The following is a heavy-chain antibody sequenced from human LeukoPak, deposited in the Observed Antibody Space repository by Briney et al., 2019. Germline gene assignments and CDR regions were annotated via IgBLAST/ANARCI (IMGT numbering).Heavy chain of an antibody. Sequence: GGSLRLSCTASGFTFSSYAMSWVRQAPGKGLEWVSAIGGSGDSTYYADSVKGRFTISRDTSKNILFLQMNTLRAEDTAIYYCAKDRTVGASYWYFDLWGRGTLVTVSS. J-gene: IGHJ2*01. D-gene: IGHD1-26*01. V-gene: IGHV3-23*01. CDR1: GFTFSSYA. CDR3: AKDRTVGASYWYFDL. CDR2: IGGSGDST.